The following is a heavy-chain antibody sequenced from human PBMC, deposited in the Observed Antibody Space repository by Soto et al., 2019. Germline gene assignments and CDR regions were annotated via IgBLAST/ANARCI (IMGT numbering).Heavy chain of an antibody. CDR3: ARGGPTGYCSSTSCRPEGWFDP. CDR1: GDSVNNDNYY. Sequence: KPSETLSLTCTVSGDSVNNDNYYWSWIRQPPGKGLEWIGYIYYTGSTNYNPSLESRVTISLDSSRNQFSLKLDSVTAADTAVYYCARGGPTGYCSSTSCRPEGWFDPWGQGTLVTVSS. CDR2: IYYTGST. V-gene: IGHV4-61*01. D-gene: IGHD2-2*01. J-gene: IGHJ5*02.